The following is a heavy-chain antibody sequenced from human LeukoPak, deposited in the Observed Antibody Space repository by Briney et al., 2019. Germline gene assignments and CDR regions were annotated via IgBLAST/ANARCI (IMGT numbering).Heavy chain of an antibody. CDR3: ARGLGELGPFDY. CDR1: GGSFSGYY. Sequence: PSETLSLTCAVYGGSFSGYYWSWICHPPGKGLEWIGEINHSGSTNYNPSLKSRVTISVDTSKNQFSLKLSSVTAADTAVYYCARGLGELGPFDYWGQGTLVTVSS. J-gene: IGHJ4*02. D-gene: IGHD1-26*01. V-gene: IGHV4-34*01. CDR2: INHSGST.